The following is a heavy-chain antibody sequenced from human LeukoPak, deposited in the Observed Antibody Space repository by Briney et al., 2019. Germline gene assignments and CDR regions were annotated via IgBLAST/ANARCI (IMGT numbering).Heavy chain of an antibody. CDR2: IIPIFGTA. V-gene: IGHV1-69*05. Sequence: ASVKVSCKASGGTFSSYAISWVRQAPGQGLEWMGGIIPIFGTANYAQKFQGRVTITMDESTSTAYMELSSLRSEDTAVYYCARAGVRDDFWTRSGVYYYYYYVDVWGKGTTVTVSS. CDR1: GGTFSSYA. J-gene: IGHJ6*03. D-gene: IGHD3-3*01. CDR3: ARAGVRDDFWTRSGVYYYYYYVDV.